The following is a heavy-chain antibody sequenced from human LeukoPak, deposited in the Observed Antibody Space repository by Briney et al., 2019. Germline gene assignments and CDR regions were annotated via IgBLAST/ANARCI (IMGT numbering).Heavy chain of an antibody. CDR3: ARSSTVTRKGSWFDP. V-gene: IGHV3-21*01. CDR2: ISSSSSYI. J-gene: IGHJ5*02. CDR1: GFTFSSYS. D-gene: IGHD4-17*01. Sequence: PGGSLRLSCAASGFTFSSYSMNWVCQAPGKGLEWVSSISSSSSYIYYADSVKGRFTISRDNAKNSLYLQMNSLRAEDTAVYYCARSSTVTRKGSWFDPWGQGTLVTVSS.